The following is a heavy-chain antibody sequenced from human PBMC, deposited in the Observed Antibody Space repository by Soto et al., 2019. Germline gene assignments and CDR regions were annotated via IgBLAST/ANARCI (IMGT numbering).Heavy chain of an antibody. Sequence: GGSLRLSCAASGFTFSSYSMNWVRQAPGKGPEWVSSISSSSYIYYADSVKGRFTISRDNAKNSLYLQMNSLRAEDTAVYYCARGEGAFDIWGQGTMVTVSS. CDR3: ARGEGAFDI. CDR2: ISSSSYI. V-gene: IGHV3-21*01. J-gene: IGHJ3*02. CDR1: GFTFSSYS.